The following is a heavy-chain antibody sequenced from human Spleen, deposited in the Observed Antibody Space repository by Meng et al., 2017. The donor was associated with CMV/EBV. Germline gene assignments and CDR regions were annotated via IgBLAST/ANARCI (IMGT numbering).Heavy chain of an antibody. V-gene: IGHV1-2*02. Sequence: ASVKVSCMASGYTFTGYYIHWVRQAPGQGLEWMGWISPKNGGTKYAPKFRGRVTMTRDTSISTAYMELNSLKSDDTAMYYCSRDLGLYSDPRSWFDPWGQGTLVTVSS. D-gene: IGHD2-21*01. CDR3: SRDLGLYSDPRSWFDP. CDR1: GYTFTGYY. CDR2: ISPKNGGT. J-gene: IGHJ5*02.